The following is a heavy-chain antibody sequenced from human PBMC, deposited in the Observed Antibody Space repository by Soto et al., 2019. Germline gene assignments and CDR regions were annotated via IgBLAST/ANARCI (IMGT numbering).Heavy chain of an antibody. D-gene: IGHD3-10*01. J-gene: IGHJ4*02. CDR2: ISGSGGST. CDR1: GFTFSSYA. CDR3: EMVRGVIIRDDY. V-gene: IGHV3-23*01. Sequence: EVQLLESGGVFVQPGGSLRLSCAASGFTFSSYAMSWVRQAPGKGLEWVSAISGSGGSTYYADSVKGRFTISRDNSKNTLYLHMNSLRAEDTAVYYCEMVRGVIIRDDYWGQGTLVTVSS.